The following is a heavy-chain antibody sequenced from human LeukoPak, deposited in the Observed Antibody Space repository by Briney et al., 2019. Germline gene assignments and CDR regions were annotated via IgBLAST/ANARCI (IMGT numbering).Heavy chain of an antibody. CDR3: ARYQSGDYEPPYDY. CDR1: GGSFSGYY. CDR2: INHSGYT. D-gene: IGHD4-17*01. V-gene: IGHV4-34*01. J-gene: IGHJ4*02. Sequence: PSETLSLTCDVYGGSFSGYYWVWIRQPPGKGLEWIGEINHSGYTNYNPSLKSRVTISVDTSKNQFSLKLSSVTAADTAVYYCARYQSGDYEPPYDYWGQGTLVTVSS.